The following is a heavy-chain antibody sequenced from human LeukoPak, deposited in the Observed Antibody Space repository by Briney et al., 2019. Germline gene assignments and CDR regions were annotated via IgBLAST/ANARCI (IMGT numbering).Heavy chain of an antibody. V-gene: IGHV7-4-1*02. Sequence: GATVKVSCKPSGYTFSTYVINWVRQAPGPGLEWMGCINTKTGKPTYAPGFTGRFVFPLDTSVSTTYLQISSLKAEDTAIYYCARDISVTGFDYWGQRTLVTVSS. J-gene: IGHJ4*02. D-gene: IGHD2-21*02. CDR3: ARDISVTGFDY. CDR1: GYTFSTYV. CDR2: INTKTGKP.